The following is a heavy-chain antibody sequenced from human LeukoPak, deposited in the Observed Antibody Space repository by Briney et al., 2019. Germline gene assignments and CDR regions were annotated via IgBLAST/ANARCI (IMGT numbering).Heavy chain of an antibody. Sequence: GESLRLSCAASGFTFSDYYMSWIRQAPGKGLEWVSYISRSSDYTNYADSVKGRFTISRDNAKNSLYLQMNSLRAEDTAVYYCAKDALPYYYDSGNWFDPWGQGTLVTVSS. D-gene: IGHD3-22*01. CDR2: ISRSSDYT. V-gene: IGHV3-11*05. CDR3: AKDALPYYYDSGNWFDP. J-gene: IGHJ5*02. CDR1: GFTFSDYY.